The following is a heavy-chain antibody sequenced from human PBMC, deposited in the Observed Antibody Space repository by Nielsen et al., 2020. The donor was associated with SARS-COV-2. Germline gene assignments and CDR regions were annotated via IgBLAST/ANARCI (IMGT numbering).Heavy chain of an antibody. D-gene: IGHD3/OR15-3a*01. V-gene: IGHV1-18*01. J-gene: IGHJ6*02. CDR2: ISAYNGNT. CDR3: ARARATIFGLVMSYGMDV. Sequence: WVRQAPGQGLEWMGWISAYNGNTNYAQKLQGRVTMTTDTSTSTAYMELRSLRSYDTAVYYCARARATIFGLVMSYGMDVWGQGTTVTVSS.